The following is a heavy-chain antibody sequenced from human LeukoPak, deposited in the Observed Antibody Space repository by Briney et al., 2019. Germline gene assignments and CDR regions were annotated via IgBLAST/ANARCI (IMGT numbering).Heavy chain of an antibody. CDR1: GFTFSSYG. J-gene: IGHJ4*02. CDR3: ARDLGLVRSPFDY. V-gene: IGHV3-33*01. Sequence: PGRSLRLSCAASGFTFSSYGMHWVRQAPGKGLEWVAVIWYDGSNKYYADSVKGRFTISRDNSENTLYLQMNSLRAEDTAVYYCARDLGLVRSPFDYWGQGTLVTVSS. D-gene: IGHD3-10*01. CDR2: IWYDGSNK.